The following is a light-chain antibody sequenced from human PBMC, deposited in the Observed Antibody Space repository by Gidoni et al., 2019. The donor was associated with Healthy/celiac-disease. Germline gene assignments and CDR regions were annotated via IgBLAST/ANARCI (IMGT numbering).Light chain of an antibody. J-gene: IGLJ3*02. CDR3: QSYDISLRGWV. V-gene: IGLV1-40*01. CDR2: AYN. CDR1: SSNIGARYD. Sequence: QSVLTQPPSVSGAPGQRVTISCTGSSSNIGARYDVHWYQQLPGTAPKLLIYAYNNRPSGVPDRFSGSKSGTSASLAITGLQAEDEADYYCQSYDISLRGWVFGGGTKLTVL.